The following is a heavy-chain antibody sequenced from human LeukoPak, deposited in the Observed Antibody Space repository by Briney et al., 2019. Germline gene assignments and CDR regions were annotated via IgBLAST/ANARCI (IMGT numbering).Heavy chain of an antibody. CDR3: AAVGATGAFDI. V-gene: IGHV1-58*02. CDR1: GFTFTSSA. Sequence: GTSVTVSCKASGFTFTSSAMQWVRQARGRRLEWIGWIVVGSGNTNYAQKFQERVTITRDMSTSTTYMELSSLRSEDTAVYYCAAVGATGAFDIWGQGTMVTVSS. CDR2: IVVGSGNT. D-gene: IGHD1-26*01. J-gene: IGHJ3*02.